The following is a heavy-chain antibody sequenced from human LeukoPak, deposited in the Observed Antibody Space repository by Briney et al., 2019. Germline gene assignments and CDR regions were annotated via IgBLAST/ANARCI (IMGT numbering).Heavy chain of an antibody. Sequence: PGGSLRLSCAASGFSVSTNYMIWVRQAPGMGLECVSVISNHGTTYYADSVKGRFSISRDNSKNTVFLQMNSLRAEDTAVYYGARDGIAAAGTDYWGQGTLVTVSS. V-gene: IGHV3-53*01. CDR1: GFSVSTNY. J-gene: IGHJ4*02. D-gene: IGHD6-13*01. CDR3: ARDGIAAAGTDY. CDR2: ISNHGTT.